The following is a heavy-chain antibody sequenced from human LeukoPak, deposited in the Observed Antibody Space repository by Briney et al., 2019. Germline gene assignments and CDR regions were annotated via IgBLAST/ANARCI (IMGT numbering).Heavy chain of an antibody. CDR1: GFTFSSYG. CDR2: IRYDGSNK. CDR3: ARDSGSSWRYYFDY. D-gene: IGHD6-13*01. J-gene: IGHJ4*02. Sequence: PGGSLRLSCAASGFTFSSYGMHWVRQAPGKGLEWVAFIRYDGSNKYYADSVKGRFTISRDNSKNTLYLQMNSLRAEDTAVYYCARDSGSSWRYYFDYWGQGTLVTVSS. V-gene: IGHV3-30*02.